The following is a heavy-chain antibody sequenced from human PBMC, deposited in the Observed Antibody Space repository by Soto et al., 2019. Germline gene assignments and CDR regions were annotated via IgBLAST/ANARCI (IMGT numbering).Heavy chain of an antibody. CDR2: IYYSGST. Sequence: QLLESGPGLVKPSETLSLTCTVSGGSISSSSYYWGWIRQPPGKGLEWIGSIYYSGSTYYNPSLKSRVTISVDTSKNQFSLKLSSVTAADTAVYYCARHEIAVAGISTEYFQHWGQGTLVTVSS. J-gene: IGHJ1*01. D-gene: IGHD6-19*01. CDR1: GGSISSSSYY. CDR3: ARHEIAVAGISTEYFQH. V-gene: IGHV4-39*01.